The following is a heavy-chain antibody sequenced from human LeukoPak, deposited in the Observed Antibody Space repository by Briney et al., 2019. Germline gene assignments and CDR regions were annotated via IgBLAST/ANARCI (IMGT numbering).Heavy chain of an antibody. Sequence: PGGSLRLSCAASGFTFSDYYMSWLRQAPGKGLEGVSYISSSGSTIYYADSVKGRFTISRDNAKNSLYLQMNSLRAEDTAVYYCARDTQKYCTNGVCYGLDYWGQGTLVTVSS. D-gene: IGHD2-8*01. CDR2: ISSSGSTI. CDR3: ARDTQKYCTNGVCYGLDY. CDR1: GFTFSDYY. J-gene: IGHJ4*02. V-gene: IGHV3-11*01.